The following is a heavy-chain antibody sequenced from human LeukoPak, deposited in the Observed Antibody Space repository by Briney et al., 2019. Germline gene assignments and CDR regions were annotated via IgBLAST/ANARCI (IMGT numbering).Heavy chain of an antibody. CDR3: GTWGSIAARPLDY. CDR1: GYTFTSYY. D-gene: IGHD6-6*01. Sequence: ASVKVSCKASGYTFTSYYMHWVRQAPGQGLEWMGIINPSGGSTSYAQKFQGRVTMTRDTSTSTVYMELSSLRSEDTAVYYCGTWGSIAARPLDYWGQGTLVTVSS. J-gene: IGHJ4*02. CDR2: INPSGGST. V-gene: IGHV1-46*03.